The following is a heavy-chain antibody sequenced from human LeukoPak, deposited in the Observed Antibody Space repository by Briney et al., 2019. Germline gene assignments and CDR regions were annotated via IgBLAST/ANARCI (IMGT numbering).Heavy chain of an antibody. D-gene: IGHD6-19*01. V-gene: IGHV4-59*12. J-gene: IGHJ4*02. CDR1: GGSISGYY. CDR2: IHYSGST. Sequence: SETLSLTCSVSGGSISGYYWSWIRQPPGKGLEWIGYIHYSGSTNYNPSLKSRVTISVDTSKNQFSLKLSSVTAADTAVYYCAREDSSGWNIDYWGQGTLVTVSS. CDR3: AREDSSGWNIDY.